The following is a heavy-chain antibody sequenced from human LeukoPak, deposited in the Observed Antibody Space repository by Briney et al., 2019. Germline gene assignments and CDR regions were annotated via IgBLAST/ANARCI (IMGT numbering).Heavy chain of an antibody. V-gene: IGHV3-33*01. CDR1: GFNFSTYG. Sequence: GGSLRLSCAASGFNFSTYGMHWVRQAPGKGLEWVALIWYDGGNKYYADSVKGRFTISRDNSKNTLYLQMNSLRAEDTAVYYCARDEGYSFPDYWGQGTLVTVSS. CDR2: IWYDGGNK. D-gene: IGHD5-18*01. CDR3: ARDEGYSFPDY. J-gene: IGHJ4*02.